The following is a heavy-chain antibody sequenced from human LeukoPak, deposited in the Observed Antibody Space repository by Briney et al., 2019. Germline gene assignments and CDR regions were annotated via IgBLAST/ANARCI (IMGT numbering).Heavy chain of an antibody. CDR1: GYTFTSYY. Sequence: ASVKVSCKASGYTFTSYYMHWVRQAPGQGLEWMGIINPSVGSTSHAQKFQGRVTMTRDMSTSTVYMELSSLRSEDTAVYYCARLYQLPEYYFDYWGQGTLVTVSS. CDR3: ARLYQLPEYYFDY. D-gene: IGHD2-2*01. V-gene: IGHV1-46*01. CDR2: INPSVGST. J-gene: IGHJ4*02.